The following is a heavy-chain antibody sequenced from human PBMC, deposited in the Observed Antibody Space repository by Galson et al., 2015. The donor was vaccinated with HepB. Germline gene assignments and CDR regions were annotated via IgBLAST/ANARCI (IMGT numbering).Heavy chain of an antibody. D-gene: IGHD6-6*01. Sequence: SLRLSCAASGFTFSRYWMSWVRQAPGKGREWVANIKGDGSEQHYAGSLKGQFTISRDNVKNSVYLQMNSLRAEDTAVYFCARVGYSSSSFDYWGQGTLVFVSS. CDR3: ARVGYSSSSFDY. J-gene: IGHJ4*02. V-gene: IGHV3-7*03. CDR2: IKGDGSEQ. CDR1: GFTFSRYW.